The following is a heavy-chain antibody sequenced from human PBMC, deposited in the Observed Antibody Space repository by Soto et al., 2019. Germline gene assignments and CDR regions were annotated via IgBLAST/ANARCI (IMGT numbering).Heavy chain of an antibody. CDR1: GGTFSTYI. J-gene: IGHJ3*02. Sequence: QAQLVQSGAEVKKPGSSVKVSCKASGGTFSTYIISWVRQAPGQGLEWMGRIIPILGIANYAQNFQGRVTATADKSTSTVYMELSSLRSDDTAVYYCAREDYYGSGSYYNNDAFAIWGQGTMVTVSS. V-gene: IGHV1-69*08. CDR3: AREDYYGSGSYYNNDAFAI. CDR2: IIPILGIA. D-gene: IGHD3-10*01.